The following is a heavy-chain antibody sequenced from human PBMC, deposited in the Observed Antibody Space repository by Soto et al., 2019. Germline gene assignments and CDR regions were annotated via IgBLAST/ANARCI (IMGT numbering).Heavy chain of an antibody. Sequence: VQLVESGGGVVQPGRSLRLSCAASGFTFSSYGMHWVRQAPGKGLEWVAVISYDGSNKYYADSVKGRFTISRDNSKNTLYLQMNSLRAEDTAVYYCAKGHSGSQYYWGQGTLVTVSS. CDR1: GFTFSSYG. D-gene: IGHD1-26*01. CDR2: ISYDGSNK. V-gene: IGHV3-30*18. CDR3: AKGHSGSQYY. J-gene: IGHJ4*02.